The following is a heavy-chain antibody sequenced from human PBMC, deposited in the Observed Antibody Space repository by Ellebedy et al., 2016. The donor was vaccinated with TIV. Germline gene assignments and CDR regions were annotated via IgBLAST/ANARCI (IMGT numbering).Heavy chain of an antibody. Sequence: MPSETLSLTCIVSGDSISSTNYFWGWIRQPPGQGLEWIGSLNYGGESYFDPSLKSRVTMSLDTSKNQFSLKLSSVTAADTAVYYCARDDRIAVARGGTWVWFDPWGQGTLVTVSS. V-gene: IGHV4-39*07. D-gene: IGHD6-19*01. CDR3: ARDDRIAVARGGTWVWFDP. CDR2: LNYGGES. J-gene: IGHJ5*02. CDR1: GDSISSTNYF.